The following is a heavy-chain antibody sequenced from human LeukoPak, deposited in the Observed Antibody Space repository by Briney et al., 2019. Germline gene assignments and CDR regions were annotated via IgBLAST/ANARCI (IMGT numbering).Heavy chain of an antibody. CDR1: GFTFSSYW. D-gene: IGHD2-2*01. V-gene: IGHV3-7*01. CDR3: ARDRAGTLGYCSSTSCGGAFDI. Sequence: QPGGSLRLSCAASGFTFSSYWMSWVRQAPGKGLEWAANIKQDGSEKYYVDSVKGRFTISRDNAKNSLYLQMNSLRAEDTAVYYCARDRAGTLGYCSSTSCGGAFDIWGQGTMVTVSS. CDR2: IKQDGSEK. J-gene: IGHJ3*02.